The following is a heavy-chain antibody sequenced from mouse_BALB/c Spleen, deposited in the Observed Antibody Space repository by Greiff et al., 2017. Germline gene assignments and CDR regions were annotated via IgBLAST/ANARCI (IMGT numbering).Heavy chain of an antibody. CDR3: ARYGNYHFDY. CDR1: GFTFSSYG. D-gene: IGHD2-10*02. CDR2: ISSGGSYT. J-gene: IGHJ2*01. Sequence: DVKLQESGGDLVKPGGSLKLSCAASGFTFSSYGMSWVRQTPDKRLEWVATISSGGSYTYYPDSVKGRFTITRDNAKNTLYLQMSSLKSEDTAMDYCARYGNYHFDYWGQGTTLTVSS. V-gene: IGHV5-6*02.